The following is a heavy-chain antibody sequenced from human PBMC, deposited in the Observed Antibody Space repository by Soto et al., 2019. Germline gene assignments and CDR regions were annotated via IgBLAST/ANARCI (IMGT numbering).Heavy chain of an antibody. CDR2: INPNGGST. V-gene: IGHV1-46*01. Sequence: QVQLVQSGAEVKKPGASVKVSCKASGYTFTSSYVHWVRQAPGQGLEWMAIINPNGGSTNYAQKVQGRVTVTRDTSTSTVFMELSSLQSEDTAVYYCARDLAAANYWGQGTLVTVSS. CDR1: GYTFTSSY. CDR3: ARDLAAANY. J-gene: IGHJ4*02. D-gene: IGHD6-25*01.